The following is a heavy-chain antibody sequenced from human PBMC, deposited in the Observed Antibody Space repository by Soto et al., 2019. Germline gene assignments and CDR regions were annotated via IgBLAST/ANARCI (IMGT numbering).Heavy chain of an antibody. CDR1: GVSISSGGYY. CDR3: ARHNYDSSGTAVDV. CDR2: IYYRGST. D-gene: IGHD3-22*01. V-gene: IGHV4-31*03. J-gene: IGHJ6*02. Sequence: QVQLQESGPGLVKPSQTLSLTCTVAGVSISSGGYYWSWIRQHPGKGLEWIGDIYYRGSTYYKPSLKSRVTISVDTSKNQFSLKLSSVTAADTAVYYCARHNYDSSGTAVDVWGQGTTVTVSS.